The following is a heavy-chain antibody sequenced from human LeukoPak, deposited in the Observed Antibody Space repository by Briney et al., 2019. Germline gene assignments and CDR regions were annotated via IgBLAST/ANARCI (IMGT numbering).Heavy chain of an antibody. Sequence: GGSLRLSCAASGLTFTKYWMHWVRQAPGKGLVWLSRVTGDGTGTTYADSVRGRFTIPRDNAKNTVYLQMNSLRGEDTAVYFCATGLGFYYDDWGQGTLVTVS. D-gene: IGHD2/OR15-2a*01. J-gene: IGHJ4*02. CDR2: VTGDGTGT. V-gene: IGHV3-74*03. CDR1: GLTFTKYW. CDR3: ATGLGFYYDD.